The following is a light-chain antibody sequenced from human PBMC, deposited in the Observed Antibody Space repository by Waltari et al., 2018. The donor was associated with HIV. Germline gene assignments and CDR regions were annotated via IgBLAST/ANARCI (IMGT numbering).Light chain of an antibody. J-gene: IGLJ3*02. CDR2: RNN. CDR3: FSWDDSLRVWV. CDR1: SSNLGSNY. Sequence: HSVVTRPPSASGTPGQRVTISRSGSSSNLGSNYVYLYQQPPGTAPKLLTHRNNQRPSGFPYRFSASKSGTSASLAISGVRSEEEADYYWFSWDDSLRVWVFGGGTKVTVL. V-gene: IGLV1-47*01.